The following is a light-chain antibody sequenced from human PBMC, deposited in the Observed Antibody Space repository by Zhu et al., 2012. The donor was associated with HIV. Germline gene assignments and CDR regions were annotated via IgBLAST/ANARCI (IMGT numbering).Light chain of an antibody. J-gene: IGKJ4*01. CDR1: ESISNW. CDR3: QQHINYCT. CDR2: KTS. Sequence: DTQMTQSPSTLSASVGDKVTITCRANESISNWLAWYQQRPGKAPKLLIYKTSYLDRGVPSRFSGSGSETEFTLIISSLQPDDFATYYCQQHINYCTFGGGTKVEIK. V-gene: IGKV1-5*03.